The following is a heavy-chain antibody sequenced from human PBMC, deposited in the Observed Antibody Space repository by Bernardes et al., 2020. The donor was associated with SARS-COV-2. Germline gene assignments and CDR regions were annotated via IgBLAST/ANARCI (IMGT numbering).Heavy chain of an antibody. V-gene: IGHV3-33*01. CDR2: YFSLRGTK. Sequence: GGSLRLSCETSGFAFNSHGVHWVRQAPGKGLEWVAVYFSLRGTKYYADSVKGRFTIPGDTSKNTLSLQMNSLRVEDTAVYYCARDSRPHDIGGDWGIFDYWGQGTLVTVSS. D-gene: IGHD2-21*01. J-gene: IGHJ4*02. CDR1: GFAFNSHG. CDR3: ARDSRPHDIGGDWGIFDY.